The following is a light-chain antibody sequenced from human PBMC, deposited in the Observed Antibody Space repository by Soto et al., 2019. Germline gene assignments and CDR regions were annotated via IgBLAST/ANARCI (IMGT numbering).Light chain of an antibody. V-gene: IGKV1-5*03. Sequence: DIQMTQSPSTLSASVGDRVTITCRASQSISSWLAWYQQKPGKAPKLLIYKASSLESGVPSRFSGSGSGTEFTLTISSLQPDDFATYYCQQYKSDFPTFGQGTKVDIK. CDR3: QQYKSDFPT. J-gene: IGKJ1*01. CDR2: KAS. CDR1: QSISSW.